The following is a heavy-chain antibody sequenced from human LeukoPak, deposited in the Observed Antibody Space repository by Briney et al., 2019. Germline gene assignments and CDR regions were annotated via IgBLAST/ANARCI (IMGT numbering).Heavy chain of an antibody. V-gene: IGHV3-11*06. CDR2: ISSSSSYT. Sequence: GGSLRLSCATSGFTVSSNYMSWVRQAPGKGLEWVSYISSSSSYTNYADSVKGRFTISRDNAKNSLYLQMNSLRAEDTAVYYCARGDYCSGGSCYSGVYYYYYGMDVWGQGTTVTVSS. CDR1: GFTVSSNY. CDR3: ARGDYCSGGSCYSGVYYYYYGMDV. D-gene: IGHD2-15*01. J-gene: IGHJ6*02.